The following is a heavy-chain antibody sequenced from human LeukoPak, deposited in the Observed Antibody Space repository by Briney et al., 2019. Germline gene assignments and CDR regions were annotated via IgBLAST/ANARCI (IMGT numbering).Heavy chain of an antibody. CDR1: GFIFRYYW. CDR3: ARLAVPPGNRGWYYEQ. D-gene: IGHD2-2*01. V-gene: IGHV3-7*03. CDR2: INQGGSEK. Sequence: GGSLRLSCAASGFIFRYYWMSWVRQGPGEGPEWVANINQGGSEKYYVDSVKGRFTISRDNAKNSLDLQMNSLRVEDTAIYYCARLAVPPGNRGWYYEQWGQGTLVTVSS. J-gene: IGHJ4*02.